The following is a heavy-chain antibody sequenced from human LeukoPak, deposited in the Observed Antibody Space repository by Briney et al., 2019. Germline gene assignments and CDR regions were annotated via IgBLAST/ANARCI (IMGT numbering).Heavy chain of an antibody. J-gene: IGHJ4*02. CDR1: GGTFSSYA. D-gene: IGHD6-19*01. CDR3: GSSGVIPGFDY. V-gene: IGHV1-69*13. Sequence: GASVKVSCKASGGTFSSYAISWVRQAPGQGLEWMGGIIPIFGTANYAQKFQGRVTITADESTSTAYMELSSLRSEDTAVYYCGSSGVIPGFDYWGQGTLVTVSS. CDR2: IIPIFGTA.